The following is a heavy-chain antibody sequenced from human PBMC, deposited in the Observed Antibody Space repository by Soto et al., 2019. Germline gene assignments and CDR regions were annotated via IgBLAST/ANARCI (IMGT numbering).Heavy chain of an antibody. V-gene: IGHV4-4*02. CDR2: IFHVGST. Sequence: QVHLQESGPGLVKPSGTLSLTCAVSGGSISTNQWWNWVRQAPGKGLEWIGEIFHVGSTNYNPSLKSRVIISVDKSKNQFSLNLSSVTAADTAVYYGARLQPDTSGYYFDHWGQGALVTVSS. D-gene: IGHD3-3*01. CDR3: ARLQPDTSGYYFDH. J-gene: IGHJ4*02. CDR1: GGSISTNQW.